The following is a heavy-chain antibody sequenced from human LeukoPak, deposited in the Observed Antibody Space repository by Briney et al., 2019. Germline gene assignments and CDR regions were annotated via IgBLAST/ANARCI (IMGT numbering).Heavy chain of an antibody. D-gene: IGHD3-16*01. CDR2: IYYSGST. Sequence: PSETLSLTCTVSGGSISSSSYYWGWIRQPPGKGLEWIGSIYYSGSTYYNPSLKSRVTISVDTSKNQFSLKLSSVTAADTAVYYCTRGYYDYVWGSPNLSDYWGQGTLVIVSP. CDR3: TRGYYDYVWGSPNLSDY. J-gene: IGHJ4*02. V-gene: IGHV4-39*07. CDR1: GGSISSSSYY.